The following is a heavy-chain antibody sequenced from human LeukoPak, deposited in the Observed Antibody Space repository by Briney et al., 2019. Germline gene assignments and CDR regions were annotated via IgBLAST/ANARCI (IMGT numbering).Heavy chain of an antibody. CDR2: IKQDGGEK. Sequence: PGGSLTLSCAASGFTISNYWMSWVRQAPGKGLEWVANIKQDGGEKYYADSVKGRFTISRDNAENSLYLQVNSLRAEDTAVYYCAKFNTIPGDALDIWGRGTVVTVSS. J-gene: IGHJ3*02. CDR1: GFTISNYW. D-gene: IGHD2-2*01. V-gene: IGHV3-7*01. CDR3: AKFNTIPGDALDI.